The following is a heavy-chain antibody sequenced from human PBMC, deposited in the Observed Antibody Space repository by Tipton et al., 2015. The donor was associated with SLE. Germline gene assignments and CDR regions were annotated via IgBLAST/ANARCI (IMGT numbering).Heavy chain of an antibody. CDR2: INHSGST. V-gene: IGHV4-34*01. CDR3: ARGAHFNSGSVYYPAFDL. J-gene: IGHJ5*02. CDR1: GGSFSGYY. D-gene: IGHD3-3*01. Sequence: TLSLTCAVYGGSFSGYYWSWIRQPPGKGLEWIGEINHSGSTNYNPSLKSRVTISVDTSKNHFSLGLTSVTAADTAVYFCARGAHFNSGSVYYPAFDLWGQGTLVSVSS.